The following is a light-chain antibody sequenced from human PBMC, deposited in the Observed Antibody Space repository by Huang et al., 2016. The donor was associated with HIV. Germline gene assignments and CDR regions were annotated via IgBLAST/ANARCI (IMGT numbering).Light chain of an antibody. CDR3: QQYGTSRRFT. J-gene: IGKJ3*01. CDR2: GAS. Sequence: EIVLTQSPGTLSLSPGEIATPSCRAMQSVSSRYLAWYQQKPGEDPRLLFYGASYRATGIPDRFSGSGSVTDFTLTISRLEPEDLAVYYCQQYGTSRRFTFGPETRVDIK. CDR1: QSVSSRY. V-gene: IGKV3-20*01.